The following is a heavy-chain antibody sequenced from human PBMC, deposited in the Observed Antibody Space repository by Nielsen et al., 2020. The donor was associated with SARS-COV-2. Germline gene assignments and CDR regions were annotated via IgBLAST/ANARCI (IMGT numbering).Heavy chain of an antibody. CDR2: ISGSGDRT. J-gene: IGHJ5*01. CDR1: GITFSTYA. V-gene: IGHV3-23*01. Sequence: GESLKISCVASGITFSTYAMSWVRQAPGKGLGWVSGISGSGDRTYYGDSVRGRFTISRDNSKNTLYLQMNSLRAEDTAVYYCAKSVFYWFDSWGQGTLVTVSS. CDR3: AKSVFYWFDS. D-gene: IGHD2/OR15-2a*01.